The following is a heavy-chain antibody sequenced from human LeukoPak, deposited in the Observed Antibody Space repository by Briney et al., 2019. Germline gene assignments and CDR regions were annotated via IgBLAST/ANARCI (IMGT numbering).Heavy chain of an antibody. Sequence: GGSLRLSCAASGFIFEDNGMSWVRQAPGKGLERVSGINWNGETTGYVDSVKGRFTISRDNAKNSLYLQMNSLRVEDTALYYCATHSYYYGSGSYPHYLDYWGQGTLVTVSS. CDR1: GFIFEDNG. V-gene: IGHV3-20*04. CDR3: ATHSYYYGSGSYPHYLDY. J-gene: IGHJ4*02. CDR2: INWNGETT. D-gene: IGHD3-10*01.